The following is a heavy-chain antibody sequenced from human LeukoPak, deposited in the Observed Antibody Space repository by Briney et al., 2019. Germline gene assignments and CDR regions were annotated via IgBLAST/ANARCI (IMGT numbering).Heavy chain of an antibody. CDR1: GYTFTGYY. V-gene: IGHV1-2*02. Sequence: ASVKVSCKASGYTFTGYYMHWVRQAPGQGLEWMGWINPNSGGTNCAQKFQGRVTMTRDTSISTTYMELSRLRSDDTAVYYCARDPGSTRSGYYYYYGMDVWGQGTTVTVSS. D-gene: IGHD3-10*01. J-gene: IGHJ6*02. CDR2: INPNSGGT. CDR3: ARDPGSTRSGYYYYYGMDV.